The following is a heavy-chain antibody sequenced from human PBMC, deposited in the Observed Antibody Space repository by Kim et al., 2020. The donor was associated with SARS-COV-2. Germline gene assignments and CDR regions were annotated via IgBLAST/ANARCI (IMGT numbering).Heavy chain of an antibody. CDR3: ARAGGGMDV. CDR2: GGGT. Sequence: GGGTSNADPVKGQVTIYRDPAKNTLYLQMNSVRAEDTAVYYCARAGGGMDVWGQGTTVTVSS. V-gene: IGHV3-74*01. J-gene: IGHJ6*02.